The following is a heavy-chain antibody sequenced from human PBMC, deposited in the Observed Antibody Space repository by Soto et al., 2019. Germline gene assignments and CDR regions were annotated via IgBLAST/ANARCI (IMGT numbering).Heavy chain of an antibody. D-gene: IGHD5-18*01. V-gene: IGHV3-23*01. Sequence: PGGSLRLSCAASGFTFSSYAMSWVRQAPGKGLEWVSAISGSGGSTYYADSVKGRFTISRDNSKNTPYLQMNGLRAEDTAVYYCAKDRDTAIHTGWFDPWGQGTLVTVSS. CDR3: AKDRDTAIHTGWFDP. J-gene: IGHJ5*02. CDR2: ISGSGGST. CDR1: GFTFSSYA.